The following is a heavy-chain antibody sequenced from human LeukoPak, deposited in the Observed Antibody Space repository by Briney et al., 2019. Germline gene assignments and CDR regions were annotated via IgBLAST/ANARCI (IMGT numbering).Heavy chain of an antibody. CDR1: GGSISGYY. V-gene: IGHV4-59*01. Sequence: PSETLSLTCTVSGGSISGYYWSWIRQPPGKGLEWIGYIYYSGSTNYNPSLKSRVTISVDTSKNQFSLKLSSVTAADTAVYYCARGGSTAIDYWGQGTLVTVSS. D-gene: IGHD3-16*01. CDR3: ARGGSTAIDY. CDR2: IYYSGST. J-gene: IGHJ4*02.